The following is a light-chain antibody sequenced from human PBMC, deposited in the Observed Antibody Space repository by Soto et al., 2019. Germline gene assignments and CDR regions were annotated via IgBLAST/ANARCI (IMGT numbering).Light chain of an antibody. CDR3: KSSAGSTTYV. CDR2: EVI. V-gene: IGLV2-14*01. Sequence: QSVLTQPASVSGSPGQSITISCTGTSSDVGAYNYVSWYQQHPGKAPKLMIYEVINRPSGVSNRFSGSKSGNTASLTISGLQAADEADSFCKSSAGSTTYVFGSGTKVTVL. J-gene: IGLJ1*01. CDR1: SSDVGAYNY.